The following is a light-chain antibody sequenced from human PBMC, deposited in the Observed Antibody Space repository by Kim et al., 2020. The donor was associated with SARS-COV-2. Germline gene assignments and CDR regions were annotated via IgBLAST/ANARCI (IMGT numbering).Light chain of an antibody. V-gene: IGKV3-15*01. J-gene: IGKJ1*01. CDR2: GVS. CDR3: QHYNHWPPWT. CDR1: QTIGRS. Sequence: EIVMMQSPATLSVSPGERATLSCRASQTIGRSLAWYQQRPGQAPRLLIYGVSTRATGIPARFSGSGSETKFTLTISSLQSEDFAVYYCQHYNHWPPWTFGQGTKVDIK.